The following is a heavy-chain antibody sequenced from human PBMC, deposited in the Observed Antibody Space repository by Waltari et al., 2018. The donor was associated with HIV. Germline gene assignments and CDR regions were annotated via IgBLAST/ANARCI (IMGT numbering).Heavy chain of an antibody. CDR2: IYYSGST. CDR1: GGSISSHSYY. J-gene: IGHJ6*02. CDR3: ARPIVVGALGYGMDV. Sequence: QLQLQESGPGLVKPSETLSLTCPVPGGSISSHSYYWGWIRQPPGTGLEWIGRIYYSGSTYYNPSLKRRVTISVDTSKNQFSLKLSSVTAADTAVYYCARPIVVGALGYGMDVWGQGTTVTVSS. D-gene: IGHD2-2*01. V-gene: IGHV4-39*01.